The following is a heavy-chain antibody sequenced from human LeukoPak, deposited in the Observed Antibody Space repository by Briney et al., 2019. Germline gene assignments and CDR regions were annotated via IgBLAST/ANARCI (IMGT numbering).Heavy chain of an antibody. V-gene: IGHV1-2*02. J-gene: IGHJ4*02. CDR3: ARDMVVRGVFDY. Sequence: ASVKVSCKASGYTFTGYYMHWVRQAPGQGLEWMGWINPNSGGTNYAQKFQGRVTMTRDTSISTAYMELSRLRSDDTAVYYCARDMVVRGVFDYWGQGTLVTVSS. CDR1: GYTFTGYY. D-gene: IGHD3-10*01. CDR2: INPNSGGT.